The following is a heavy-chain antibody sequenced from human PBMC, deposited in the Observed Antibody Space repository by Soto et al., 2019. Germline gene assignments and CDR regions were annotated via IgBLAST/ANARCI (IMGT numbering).Heavy chain of an antibody. CDR1: GFTFSSYS. CDR3: ARASIAAAGLADY. V-gene: IGHV3-21*01. J-gene: IGHJ4*02. D-gene: IGHD6-13*01. CDR2: ISSSSSYI. Sequence: EVQLVESGGGLVKPGGSLRLSCAASGFTFSSYSMNWVRQAPGKGLEWVSSISSSSSYIYYADSVKGRFTISRDNAKNSLYLQMNSLRAEDTAVYYCARASIAAAGLADYWGQGTLVTVSS.